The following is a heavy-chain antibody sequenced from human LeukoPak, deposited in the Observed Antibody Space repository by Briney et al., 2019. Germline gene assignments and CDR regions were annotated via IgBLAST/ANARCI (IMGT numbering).Heavy chain of an antibody. V-gene: IGHV4-34*01. Sequence: PSETLSLTCAVYGGSFSGYYWSWIRQPPGKGLEWIGEINHSGSTNYNPSLKSRVTISVDTSKNQFSLKLSSVTAADTAVYYCASTFGGVIAQGYWGQGTLVTVSS. D-gene: IGHD3-16*02. CDR2: INHSGST. CDR1: GGSFSGYY. CDR3: ASTFGGVIAQGY. J-gene: IGHJ4*02.